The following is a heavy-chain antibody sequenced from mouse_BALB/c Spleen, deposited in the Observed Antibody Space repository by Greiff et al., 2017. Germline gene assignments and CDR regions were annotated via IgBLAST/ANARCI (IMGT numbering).Heavy chain of an antibody. V-gene: IGHV3-6*02. CDR1: GYSITSGYY. D-gene: IGHD2-1*01. CDR2: ISYDGSN. CDR3: ARGALYYGNYWYFDV. Sequence: EVKLLESGPGLVKPSQSLSLTCSVTGYSITSGYYWNWIRQFPGNKLEWMGYISYDGSNNYNPSLKNRISITRDTSKNQFFLKLNSVTTEDTATYYCARGALYYGNYWYFDVWGAGTTVTVSS. J-gene: IGHJ1*01.